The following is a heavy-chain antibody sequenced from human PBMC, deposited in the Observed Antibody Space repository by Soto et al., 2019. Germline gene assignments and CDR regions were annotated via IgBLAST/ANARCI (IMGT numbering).Heavy chain of an antibody. CDR1: GYSFTRYW. V-gene: IGHV5-51*01. Sequence: GESLKISCKASGYSFTRYWIAWVRQMPGKGLELMGIIYPGDSDTRYSPSFQGQVTISADKSINTAYLQWSYLKASDTAMYYCEKLSSGSGNFYLDSWGQGALVNVSS. CDR2: IYPGDSDT. CDR3: EKLSSGSGNFYLDS. D-gene: IGHD3-10*01. J-gene: IGHJ4*02.